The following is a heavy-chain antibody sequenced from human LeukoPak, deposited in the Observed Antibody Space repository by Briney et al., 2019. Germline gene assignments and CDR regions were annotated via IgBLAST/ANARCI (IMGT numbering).Heavy chain of an antibody. Sequence: PSETLSLTCAVYGGSFSGYYWSWIRQPPGKGLEWIGEINHSGSTNYNPSLKSRVTISVDTSKNQFSLKLSSVTAADTAVYYCARGPTYDYVWGSYRPPLDYWGQGTLVIVSS. CDR3: ARGPTYDYVWGSYRPPLDY. CDR1: GGSFSGYY. CDR2: INHSGST. V-gene: IGHV4-34*01. D-gene: IGHD3-16*02. J-gene: IGHJ4*02.